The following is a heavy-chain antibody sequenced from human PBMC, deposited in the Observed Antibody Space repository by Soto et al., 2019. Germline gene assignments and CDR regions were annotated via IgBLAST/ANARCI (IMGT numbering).Heavy chain of an antibody. CDR2: IYYSGRT. J-gene: IGHJ4*02. Sequence: PSETLSLTCTVSGGAISSGGYYWSWIRQHPVKGLVWIGYIYYSGRTYYNPSLKSRVTISVDTSKNQFSLKLSSVTAADTAVYYCARETAVGAPHFDYWGQGTLVTVSS. CDR3: ARETAVGAPHFDY. D-gene: IGHD1-26*01. V-gene: IGHV4-31*03. CDR1: GGAISSGGYY.